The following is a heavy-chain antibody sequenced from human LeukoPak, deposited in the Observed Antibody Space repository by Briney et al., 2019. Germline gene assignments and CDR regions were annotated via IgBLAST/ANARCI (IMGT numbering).Heavy chain of an antibody. CDR1: GGSIGSYF. V-gene: IGHV4-59*01. CDR2: VYYSGST. D-gene: IGHD3-3*02. J-gene: IGHJ4*02. Sequence: SETLSLTCTVSGGSIGSYFWSWIRQPPGKGLEWIGYVYYSGSTNYNPSLKSRVAISVDTSKNQFSLKLSSVTAADTAVYYCARSSTGSYFDYWGQGTLVTVSS. CDR3: ARSSTGSYFDY.